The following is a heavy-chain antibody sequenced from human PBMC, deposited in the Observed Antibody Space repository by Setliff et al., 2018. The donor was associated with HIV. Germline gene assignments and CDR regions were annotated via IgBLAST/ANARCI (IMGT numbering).Heavy chain of an antibody. J-gene: IGHJ4*02. D-gene: IGHD2-15*01. CDR1: GNTFNSYY. CDR2: INPLGGNT. Sequence: ASVKVSCKASGNTFNSYYLHWVRQAPGQGLEWMGIINPLGGNTNYYAQKFQGRVTMTRDTSTSTIYMELSSLRSEDTAVYYCAKADYCSGGSCNSRRSIDYWGQGTRVTVSS. V-gene: IGHV1-46*02. CDR3: AKADYCSGGSCNSRRSIDY.